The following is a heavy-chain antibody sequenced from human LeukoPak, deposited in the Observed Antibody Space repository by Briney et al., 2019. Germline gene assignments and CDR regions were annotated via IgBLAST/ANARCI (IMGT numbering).Heavy chain of an antibody. V-gene: IGHV3-21*01. D-gene: IGHD6-6*01. Sequence: GGSLRLSCAASGFTFSSYGMNWVRQAPGKGLEWVSSISSSSSYIYYADSVKGRFTISRDNAKNSLYLQMNSLRAEDTAVYYCARDLKVLAANWFDPWGQGTLVTVSS. CDR2: ISSSSSYI. CDR1: GFTFSSYG. CDR3: ARDLKVLAANWFDP. J-gene: IGHJ5*02.